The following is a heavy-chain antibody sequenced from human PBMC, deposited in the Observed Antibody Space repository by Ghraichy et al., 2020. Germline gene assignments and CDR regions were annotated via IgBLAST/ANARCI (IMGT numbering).Heavy chain of an antibody. CDR1: GFSFTTFW. V-gene: IGHV3-7*01. J-gene: IGHJ4*02. D-gene: IGHD1-14*01. Sequence: GGSLRLSCAASGFSFTTFWMSWVRQAPGKGLEWVANIKSDGGEHYYGDSVKGRFTISADNYRNSVSLHMTDLRVDDSAVYFCAKVKNPGAGRNTGFDHWGQGTLVTVSS. CDR3: AKVKNPGAGRNTGFDH. CDR2: IKSDGGEH.